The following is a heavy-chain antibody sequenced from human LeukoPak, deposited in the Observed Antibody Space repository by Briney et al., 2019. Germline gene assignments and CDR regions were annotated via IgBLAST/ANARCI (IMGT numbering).Heavy chain of an antibody. V-gene: IGHV3-53*01. CDR1: GFTVSSNY. D-gene: IGHD4-17*01. J-gene: IGHJ3*02. CDR2: IYSGGST. CDR3: ARVAVTSVPRSLAFDT. Sequence: QTGGSLRLSCAASGFTVSSNYVSWVRQAPGKGLEWVSVIYSGGSTYYADSVKGRFTISRDNSKNTLYLQMNSLRAEDTAVYYCARVAVTSVPRSLAFDTWGQGTMVTVSS.